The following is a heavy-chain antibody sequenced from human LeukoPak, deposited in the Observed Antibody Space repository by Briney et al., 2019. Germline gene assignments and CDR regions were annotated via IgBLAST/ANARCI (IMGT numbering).Heavy chain of an antibody. J-gene: IGHJ3*02. CDR2: IYHSGST. D-gene: IGHD3-10*01. CDR1: GYSISSGYY. V-gene: IGHV4-38-2*01. CDR3: ARLLEGVGAFDI. Sequence: SETLSLTCAVSGYSISSGYYWGWIRQPPGKGLEWMGSIYHSGSTYYNPSLKSRVTISVDTSKNQFSLKLSSVTAADTAVYYCARLLEGVGAFDIWGQGTMVTVSS.